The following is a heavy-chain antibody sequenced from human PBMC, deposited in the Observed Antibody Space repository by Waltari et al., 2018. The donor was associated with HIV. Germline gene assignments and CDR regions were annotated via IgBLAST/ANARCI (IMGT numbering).Heavy chain of an antibody. CDR1: GYTFTGYY. V-gene: IGHV1-2*06. Sequence: QVQLVQSGAEVRKPGASVKVSCKASGYTFTGYYLHWVLQAPGQGLEWMGRINPNSGGTNYAQKFQARVTMTRDTSIGAAYMELSSLRPNDTAVYYCARVTTVTGDSYFYYGMDVWGQGTTVTVSS. CDR3: ARVTTVTGDSYFYYGMDV. J-gene: IGHJ6*02. CDR2: INPNSGGT. D-gene: IGHD4-17*01.